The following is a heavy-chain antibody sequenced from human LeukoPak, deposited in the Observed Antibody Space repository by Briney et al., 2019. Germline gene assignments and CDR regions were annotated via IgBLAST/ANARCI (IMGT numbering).Heavy chain of an antibody. Sequence: SETLSLTCTVSGGSISSFYWSWFYWSWIRQPPGKGLEWIGYIYFSGSTNYNPSLKSRVTISVDTSKNQFSLKLSSVTAADTAVYYCARERETSNDYGDYPDAFDIWGQGTMVTVSS. CDR1: GGSISS. CDR2: IYFSGST. D-gene: IGHD4-17*01. V-gene: IGHV4-61*08. J-gene: IGHJ3*02. CDR3: ARERETSNDYGDYPDAFDI.